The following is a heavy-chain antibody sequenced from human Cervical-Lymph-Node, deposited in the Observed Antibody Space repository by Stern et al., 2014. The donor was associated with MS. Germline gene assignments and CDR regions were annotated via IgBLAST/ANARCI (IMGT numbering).Heavy chain of an antibody. Sequence: EVQLVESGGGLVKPGGSLRLSCAASGFTFSSYSMNWVRQAPGKGLEWVSAIISSSSYIYYADSVKGRFTISRDNAKNSLYLQMNSLRAEDTAVYYCARDSSSWYAIDYWGQGTLVTVSS. CDR2: IISSSSYI. CDR3: ARDSSSWYAIDY. CDR1: GFTFSSYS. V-gene: IGHV3-21*01. J-gene: IGHJ4*02. D-gene: IGHD6-13*01.